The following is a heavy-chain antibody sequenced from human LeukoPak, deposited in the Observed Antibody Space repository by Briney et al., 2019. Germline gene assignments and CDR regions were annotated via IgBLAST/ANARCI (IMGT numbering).Heavy chain of an antibody. CDR2: IDTAGGT. J-gene: IGHJ3*02. CDR3: TRGGRDGFDI. CDR1: GFTFSSYD. V-gene: IGHV3-13*01. D-gene: IGHD2-15*01. Sequence: GGSLRLSCAASGFTFSSYDMHWVRQATGKGLEWVSSIDTAGGTYYSGSVKGRFTISRENAKSSLYLQMNSLRVGDTALYFCTRGGRDGFDIWGQGTMVTVSS.